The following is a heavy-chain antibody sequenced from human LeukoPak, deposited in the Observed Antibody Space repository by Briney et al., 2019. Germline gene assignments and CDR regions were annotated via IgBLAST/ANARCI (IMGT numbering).Heavy chain of an antibody. Sequence: SETLSLTCTVSGGSISSYYWSWIRQPPGKGLEWIGYIYYSGSTNYKPSLKSRVTISVDTSKNQFSLKLSSVTAADTAVYYCARDHSSSWYGGAWFDPWGQGTLVTVSS. D-gene: IGHD6-13*01. J-gene: IGHJ5*02. CDR1: GGSISSYY. V-gene: IGHV4-59*01. CDR3: ARDHSSSWYGGAWFDP. CDR2: IYYSGST.